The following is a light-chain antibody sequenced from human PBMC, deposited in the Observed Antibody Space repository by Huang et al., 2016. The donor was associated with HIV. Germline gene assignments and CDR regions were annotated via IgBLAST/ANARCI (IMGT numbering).Light chain of an antibody. CDR1: QSVLYSSNNKYY. CDR2: GAS. J-gene: IGKJ1*01. Sequence: DIVMTQSPDSLAVSLGERATINCKSSQSVLYSSNNKYYLAWYQRKPGQPPKLLIYGASARESGVPDRFRGSGSGTDFTLTISSLRAEDVAVYYCQQYYSPPWTFGQGTKVEIK. V-gene: IGKV4-1*01. CDR3: QQYYSPPWT.